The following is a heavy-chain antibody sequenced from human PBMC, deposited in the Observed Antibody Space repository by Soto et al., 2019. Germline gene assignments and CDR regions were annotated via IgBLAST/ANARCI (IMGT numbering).Heavy chain of an antibody. CDR3: AKTWWLLQHYACDI. V-gene: IGHV3-23*01. Sequence: EVQLLESGGGLAQPGGSLRLSCAASGFTFSSYAMNWVRQAPGKGLEWVSSISGSSEFIYYADSVKGRFTISRDNSKNKLYLQMNSLRAEDTAVYYCAKTWWLLQHYACDIWGQGTIVTVSS. CDR2: ISGSSEFI. D-gene: IGHD3-22*01. J-gene: IGHJ3*02. CDR1: GFTFSSYA.